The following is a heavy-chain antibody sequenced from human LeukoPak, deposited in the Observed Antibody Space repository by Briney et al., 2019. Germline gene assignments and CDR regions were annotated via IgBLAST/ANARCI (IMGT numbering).Heavy chain of an antibody. CDR2: ISAYNGNT. D-gene: IGHD3-9*01. CDR1: GYTFTSYG. Sequence: GASVKASCKASGYTFTSYGISWVRQAPGQGLEWMGWISAYNGNTNYAQKLQGRVTMTTDTSTSTAYMELRSLRSDDTAVYYCARGPYFDSKGFYYYYYGMDVWGQGTTVTISS. V-gene: IGHV1-18*01. CDR3: ARGPYFDSKGFYYYYYGMDV. J-gene: IGHJ6*02.